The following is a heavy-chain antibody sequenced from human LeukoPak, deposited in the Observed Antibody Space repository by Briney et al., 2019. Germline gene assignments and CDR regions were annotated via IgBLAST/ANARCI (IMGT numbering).Heavy chain of an antibody. V-gene: IGHV3-30*18. CDR3: AKDRSAARSGRGAFDI. CDR1: GFTFSSYG. CDR2: ISYDGSNK. D-gene: IGHD6-6*01. Sequence: GGSLRLSCAASGFTFSSYGMHWVRQAPGKGLEWVAVISYDGSNKYYADSVKGRFTISRDNSKNTLYLQMNSLRAEDTAVYYCAKDRSAARSGRGAFDIWGQGTMVTVSS. J-gene: IGHJ3*02.